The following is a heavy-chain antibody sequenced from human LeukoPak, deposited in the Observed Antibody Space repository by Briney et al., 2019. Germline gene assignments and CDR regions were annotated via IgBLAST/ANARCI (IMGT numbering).Heavy chain of an antibody. CDR3: ARDWNVWEAARMMPKRLFDI. CDR1: GGSISSSSYY. CDR2: IYYSGST. J-gene: IGHJ3*02. V-gene: IGHV4-39*07. D-gene: IGHD6-6*01. Sequence: ASETLSLTCTVSGGSISSSSYYWGWIRQPPGKGLEWIGSIYYSGSTYYNPSLKSRVTISVDTSKNQFSLKLSSVTAADTAVYYCARDWNVWEAARMMPKRLFDIWGQGTMVTVSS.